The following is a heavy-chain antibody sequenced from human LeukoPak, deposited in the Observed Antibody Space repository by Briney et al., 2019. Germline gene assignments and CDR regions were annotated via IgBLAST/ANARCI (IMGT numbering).Heavy chain of an antibody. CDR1: GFTFSTYG. V-gene: IGHV3-30*18. CDR2: ISYDGNNK. CDR3: AKDRDGSGSYFDY. Sequence: GGSLRLSCAASGFTFSTYGMHWVRQAPGKGQEWEAVISYDGNNKYYADSVKGRFTISRDNSKSTLYMQMNSLRAEDAAVYYCAKDRDGSGSYFDYWGQGTLVTVSS. J-gene: IGHJ4*02. D-gene: IGHD3-10*01.